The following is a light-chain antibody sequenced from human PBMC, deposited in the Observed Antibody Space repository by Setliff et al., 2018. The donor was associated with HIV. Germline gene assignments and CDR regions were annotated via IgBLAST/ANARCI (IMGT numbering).Light chain of an antibody. J-gene: IGLJ2*01. V-gene: IGLV1-51*01. CDR3: ATWDSRLNVNVI. Sequence: QSVLTQPPSVSGAPGQRVTISCTGSSSNIGAGYDVHWYQQLPGTAPKLLIYDNDRRPSGIPDRFSGSKSGTSATLDITGLQTGDEADYYCATWDSRLNVNVIFGGGTKVTV. CDR2: DND. CDR1: SSNIGAGYD.